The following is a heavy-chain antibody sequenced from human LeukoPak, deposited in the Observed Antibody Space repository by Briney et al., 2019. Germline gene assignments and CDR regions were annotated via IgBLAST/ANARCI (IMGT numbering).Heavy chain of an antibody. CDR1: GYTFTSYD. J-gene: IGHJ6*02. D-gene: IGHD3-9*01. Sequence: ASVKVSCKASGYTFTSYDINWVRQATGQGLEWMGWMNPNSGNTGYAQKFQGRVTMTRNTSISTAYMELSSLRSEDTAVYYCARFLTGYLHHYGMDVWGQGTTVTVSS. CDR3: ARFLTGYLHHYGMDV. V-gene: IGHV1-8*01. CDR2: MNPNSGNT.